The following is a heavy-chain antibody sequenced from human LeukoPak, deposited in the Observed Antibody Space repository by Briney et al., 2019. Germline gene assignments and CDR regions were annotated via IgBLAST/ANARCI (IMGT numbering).Heavy chain of an antibody. CDR3: ASFTWIQLLYDAFDI. D-gene: IGHD5-18*01. CDR1: GGSISSYF. V-gene: IGHV4-59*08. Sequence: SETLSLTCTVSGGSISSYFWSWIRQPPGEGLEWVGYIYYSGSTNYNPSLKSRVTISVDTSKNQFSLKPSSVTAADTAVYYWASFTWIQLLYDAFDIWGQGTMVTVSS. J-gene: IGHJ3*02. CDR2: IYYSGST.